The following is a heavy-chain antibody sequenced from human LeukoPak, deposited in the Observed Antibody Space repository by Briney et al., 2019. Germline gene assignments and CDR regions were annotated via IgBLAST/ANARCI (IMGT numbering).Heavy chain of an antibody. D-gene: IGHD2-21*02. Sequence: ASVKVSCKASGGTFSSYAISWVRQAPGQRLEWMGWINAGNGNTKYSQEFQGRVTITRDTSANTAYMELSSLTSEDMAVYYCARSAGDSFDYWGQGTLVTVSS. CDR1: GGTFSSYA. J-gene: IGHJ4*02. CDR2: INAGNGNT. V-gene: IGHV1-3*03. CDR3: ARSAGDSFDY.